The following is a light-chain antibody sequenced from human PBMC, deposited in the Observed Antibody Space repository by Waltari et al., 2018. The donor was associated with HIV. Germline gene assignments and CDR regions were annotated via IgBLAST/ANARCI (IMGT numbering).Light chain of an antibody. V-gene: IGKV3-20*01. Sequence: EIVFTQSPGTLSLSPGERATLSSTASQSVSSNYLAWYQQKPGQAPRLLIYGASNRATGISDRFSGSGSGTDFTLTISRLEPEDFAVYYCQQYGSSSDTFGGGTKVEIK. CDR3: QQYGSSSDT. J-gene: IGKJ4*01. CDR2: GAS. CDR1: QSVSSNY.